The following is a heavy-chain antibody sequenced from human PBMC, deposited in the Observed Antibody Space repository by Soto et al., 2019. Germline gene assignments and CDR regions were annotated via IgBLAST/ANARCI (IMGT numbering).Heavy chain of an antibody. J-gene: IGHJ5*02. CDR3: ATDIAIAWFFL. V-gene: IGHV4-59*04. CDR2: MYYGGST. CDR1: GGSIGTSY. D-gene: IGHD2-15*01. Sequence: SETLSLTCAVSGGSIGTSYWGWIRQPPGKGLEWIGTMYYGGSTYYNPSLKSRVTISVDTSKNQFSLSLPSVTAADTAVYYCATDIAIAWFFLWGHGTLVTVSS.